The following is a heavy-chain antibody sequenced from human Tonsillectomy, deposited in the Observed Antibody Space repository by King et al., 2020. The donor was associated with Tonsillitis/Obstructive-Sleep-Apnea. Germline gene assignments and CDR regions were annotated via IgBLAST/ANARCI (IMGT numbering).Heavy chain of an antibody. CDR1: GFTFSSYG. CDR2: ISYDGSNK. CDR3: ANSGVPAALDYYYYYMDV. V-gene: IGHV3-30*18. D-gene: IGHD2-2*01. J-gene: IGHJ6*03. Sequence: VQLVESGGGVVQPGRSLRLSCAASGFTFSSYGMDWVRQAPGKGLEWVAVISYDGSNKYYADSVKGRFTISRDNSKNTLYLQMNSLRAEDTAVYYCANSGVPAALDYYYYYMDVWGKGTTVTVSS.